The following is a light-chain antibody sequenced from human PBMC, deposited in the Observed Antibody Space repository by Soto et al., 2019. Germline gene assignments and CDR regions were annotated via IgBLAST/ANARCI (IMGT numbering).Light chain of an antibody. V-gene: IGKV3-11*01. CDR1: QNVGSL. Sequence: ESVLTQSPATLSLSPGERATLSCRASQNVGSLLAWSQQKPGQAPRLLIYDASNRAAGVPARFSGGGSGTDFTLTISSLGPEDFAIYYCHERTNWRITFGQGTRLDIK. CDR2: DAS. CDR3: HERTNWRIT. J-gene: IGKJ5*01.